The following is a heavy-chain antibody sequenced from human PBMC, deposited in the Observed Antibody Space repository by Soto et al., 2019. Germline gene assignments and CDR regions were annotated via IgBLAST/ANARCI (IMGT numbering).Heavy chain of an antibody. Sequence: EMQLVQSGGGLVRPGGSLRLSCEVSGFNFTAYWMHWVRQAPGKGLEWVSRIDHDGSSTTFADSVKGRFTISRDNVKKGIYRQRNSLRAEDTAVYHVVRDLNVPYGGPNYGWFDLWARDPWSPSPQ. D-gene: IGHD3-16*01. J-gene: IGHJ5*02. CDR2: IDHDGSST. CDR3: VRDLNVPYGGPNYGWFDL. CDR1: GFNFTAYW. V-gene: IGHV3-74*03.